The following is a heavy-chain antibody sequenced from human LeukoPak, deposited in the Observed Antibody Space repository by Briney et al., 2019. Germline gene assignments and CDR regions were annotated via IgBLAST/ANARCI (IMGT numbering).Heavy chain of an antibody. V-gene: IGHV3-7*04. CDR1: GFTFSSYW. J-gene: IGHJ4*02. Sequence: GGSLRLSCAASGFTFSSYWMNWVRQAPGKGLEWVANIKPDGSDESYADSVKGRFTISRDNAKNSLYLQMNSLRAEDTAVYYCARESFQYWAQGTLVTVSS. CDR3: ARESFQY. CDR2: IKPDGSDE.